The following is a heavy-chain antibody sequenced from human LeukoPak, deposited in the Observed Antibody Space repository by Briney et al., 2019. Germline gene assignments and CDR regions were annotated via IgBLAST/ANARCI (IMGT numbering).Heavy chain of an antibody. CDR1: GFTFSSYA. J-gene: IGHJ4*02. V-gene: IGHV3-23*01. D-gene: IGHD1-26*01. CDR2: ISVTGGST. Sequence: GGSLRLSCAASGFTFSSYAMSWVRQAPGKGLEWVSGISVTGGSTHYADSVKGRFTISRDNAKNSLYLQMNSLRAEDTAVYYCAREGSGSYLDYWGQGTLVTVSS. CDR3: AREGSGSYLDY.